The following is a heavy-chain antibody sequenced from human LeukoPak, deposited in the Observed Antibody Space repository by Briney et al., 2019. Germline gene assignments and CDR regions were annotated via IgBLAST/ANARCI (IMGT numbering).Heavy chain of an antibody. D-gene: IGHD2-2*01. V-gene: IGHV3-23*01. J-gene: IGHJ6*03. CDR1: GFTFSSYG. Sequence: GGSLRLSCAASGFTFSSYGMSWVRQAPGEGLEWVSAISGSGGSTYYADSVKGRFTISRDNSKNTLYLQMNSLRAEDTAVYYCAKSPYCSSTSCLYYYYYYMDVWGKGTTVTISS. CDR2: ISGSGGST. CDR3: AKSPYCSSTSCLYYYYYYMDV.